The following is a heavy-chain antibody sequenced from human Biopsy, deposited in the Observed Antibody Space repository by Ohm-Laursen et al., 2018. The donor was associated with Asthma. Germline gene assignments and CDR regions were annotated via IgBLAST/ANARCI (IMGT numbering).Heavy chain of an antibody. CDR2: VYWTGST. CDR1: GGSISSFY. CDR3: VRAVRNEQWLAPFDY. V-gene: IGHV4-59*07. D-gene: IGHD6-19*01. Sequence: SDTLSLTCRVYGGSISSFYWRWIRQSPEKGLEWMGYVYWTGSTNYNPSLKSRITMSVDTSKNRMFLELTSVTAADTAIYYCVRAVRNEQWLAPFDYWGQGKPVTVSS. J-gene: IGHJ4*02.